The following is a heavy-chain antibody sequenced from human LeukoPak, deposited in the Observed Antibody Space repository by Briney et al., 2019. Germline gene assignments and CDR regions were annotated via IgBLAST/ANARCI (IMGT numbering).Heavy chain of an antibody. J-gene: IGHJ4*02. D-gene: IGHD2-2*01. CDR3: AKGLGFCSGAGCYERPLDD. CDR1: GITFNAYG. Sequence: GSLRLSCAASGITFNAYGMHWVRQAPGKGLEWVTFIRYDGSKKKYADSVRGRFSISRDISKNTLYLEMNSLRVEDTAVYYCAKGLGFCSGAGCYERPLDDWGQGTLVTVSS. CDR2: IRYDGSKK. V-gene: IGHV3-30*02.